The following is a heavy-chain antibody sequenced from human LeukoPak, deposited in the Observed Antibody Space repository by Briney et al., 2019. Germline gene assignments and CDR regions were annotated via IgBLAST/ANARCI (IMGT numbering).Heavy chain of an antibody. CDR1: GYTFTSYG. V-gene: IGHV1-18*01. Sequence: ASVKVSCKASGYTFTSYGISWVRQAPGQGLEWMGWISAYNGHTNYAQKLQGRVTMTTDTSTSTAYMELRSLRSDDTAVYYCARGGRWELPRPYAFDIWGQGTMVTVSS. J-gene: IGHJ3*02. CDR3: ARGGRWELPRPYAFDI. D-gene: IGHD1-26*01. CDR2: ISAYNGHT.